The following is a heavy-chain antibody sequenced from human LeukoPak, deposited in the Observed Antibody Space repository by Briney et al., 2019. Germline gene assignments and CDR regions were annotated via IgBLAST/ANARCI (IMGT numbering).Heavy chain of an antibody. Sequence: GESLKISCKGSGYSFTSYWIAWVRQMPGKGLEWMGIIYPSDSDTRYSPSFEGQVTISADKSINTAYLQWSSLKASDTAMYYCARLHSSSSTPDYWGQGTLVTVSS. CDR1: GYSFTSYW. D-gene: IGHD6-6*01. CDR2: IYPSDSDT. CDR3: ARLHSSSSTPDY. J-gene: IGHJ4*02. V-gene: IGHV5-51*01.